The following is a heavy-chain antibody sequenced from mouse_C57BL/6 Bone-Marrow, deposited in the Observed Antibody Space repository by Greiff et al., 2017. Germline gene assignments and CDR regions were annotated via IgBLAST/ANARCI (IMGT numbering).Heavy chain of an antibody. V-gene: IGHV5-9*01. Sequence: EVMLVESGGGLVKPGGSLKLSCAASGFTFSSYTMSWVRQTPEKRLEWVATISGGGGNTYYPASVKGRFTISRDNAENTLYLQMSGLASEDTALYYCERQRLGFAYWGQGTRVTVSA. J-gene: IGHJ3*01. CDR3: ERQRLGFAY. CDR1: GFTFSSYT. CDR2: ISGGGGNT.